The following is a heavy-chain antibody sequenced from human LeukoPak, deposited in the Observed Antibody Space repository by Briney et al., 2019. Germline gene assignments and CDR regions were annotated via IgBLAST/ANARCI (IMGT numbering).Heavy chain of an antibody. D-gene: IGHD6-19*01. V-gene: IGHV3-23*01. J-gene: IGHJ4*02. CDR1: GFTFSSYA. CDR3: AKLRYSSGWLDY. Sequence: GGSLRLSCAASGFTFSSYAMSWVRQASGKGLEWVSAISGSGGSTYYADSVKGRFTISRDNSKNTLYLQMNSLRAEDTAVYYCAKLRYSSGWLDYWGQGTLVTVSS. CDR2: ISGSGGST.